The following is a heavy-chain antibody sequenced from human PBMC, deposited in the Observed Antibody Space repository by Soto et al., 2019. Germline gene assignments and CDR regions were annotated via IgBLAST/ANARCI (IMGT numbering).Heavy chain of an antibody. D-gene: IGHD2-15*01. J-gene: IGHJ4*02. CDR3: AGPLGYCSGGSCL. Sequence: PSETLSLTCTVSGGSISSSSYYWGWIRQPPGKGLEWIGSIYYSGSTYYNPSLKSRVTISVDTSKNQFSLKLSSVTAADTAVYYGAGPLGYCSGGSCLWGQGTLVTVSS. CDR1: GGSISSSSYY. V-gene: IGHV4-39*01. CDR2: IYYSGST.